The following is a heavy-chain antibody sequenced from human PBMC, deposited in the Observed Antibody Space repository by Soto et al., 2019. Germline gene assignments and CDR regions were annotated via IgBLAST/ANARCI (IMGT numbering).Heavy chain of an antibody. Sequence: QVQLQQSGPGLVKPSQTLSLTCAISGASVSSNSAAWNWIRQSPSRGLEWLGRTYYRSKWYNDYAVSVKSRITINPDTSKNQFSVQLTCVTPEDTAVYYCARDGWGYSSGWHYAFDIWGQGTMVTVSS. V-gene: IGHV6-1*01. J-gene: IGHJ3*02. CDR2: TYYRSKWYN. CDR1: GASVSSNSAA. D-gene: IGHD6-19*01. CDR3: ARDGWGYSSGWHYAFDI.